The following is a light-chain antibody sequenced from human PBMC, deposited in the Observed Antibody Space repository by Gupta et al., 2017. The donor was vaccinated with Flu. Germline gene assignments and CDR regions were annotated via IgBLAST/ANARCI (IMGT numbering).Light chain of an antibody. CDR1: SSDVGGYNY. V-gene: IGLV2-14*01. CDR2: EVS. J-gene: IGLJ1*01. CDR3: SSYTSSSTHYV. Sequence: TISCSGTSSDVGGYNYVSWYQQHPGKAPKLMIYEVSYRPSGISNRFSGSKSGNTASLTISGLQAEDEADYYCSSYTSSSTHYVFGTGTKVTVL.